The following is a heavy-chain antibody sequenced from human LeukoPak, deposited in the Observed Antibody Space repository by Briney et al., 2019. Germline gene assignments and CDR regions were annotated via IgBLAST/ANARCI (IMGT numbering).Heavy chain of an antibody. CDR1: GFTFSSYW. V-gene: IGHV3-23*01. D-gene: IGHD5-18*01. CDR2: ISGSGGST. Sequence: GGSLRLSCAASGFTFSSYWMHWVRQAPGKGLEWVSAISGSGGSTYYADSVKGRFTISRDNSKNTLYLQMNSLRAEDTAVYYCAKGSESGYSYGYSYYYYMDVWGKGTTVTVSS. CDR3: AKGSESGYSYGYSYYYYMDV. J-gene: IGHJ6*03.